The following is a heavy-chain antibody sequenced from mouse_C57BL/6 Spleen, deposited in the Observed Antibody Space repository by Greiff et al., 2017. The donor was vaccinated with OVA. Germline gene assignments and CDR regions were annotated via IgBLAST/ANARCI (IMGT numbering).Heavy chain of an antibody. CDR3: ARDRGAMDYDY. CDR2: ISYDGSN. V-gene: IGHV3-6*01. Sequence: VQLKESGPGLVKPSQSLSLTCSVTGYSITSGYYWNWIRQFPGNKLEWMGYISYDGSNNYNPSLKNRISITRDTSKNQFFLKLNSVTTEDTATYYCARDRGAMDYDYWGQGTTLTVSS. D-gene: IGHD1-1*02. J-gene: IGHJ2*01. CDR1: GYSITSGYY.